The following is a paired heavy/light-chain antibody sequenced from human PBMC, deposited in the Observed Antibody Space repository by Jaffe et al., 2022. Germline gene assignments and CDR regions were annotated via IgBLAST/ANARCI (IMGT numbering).Light chain of an antibody. V-gene: IGKV1-39*01. Sequence: DIQMTQSPSSLSASVGDRVTITCRASQNIYTYLNWYQHKPGKAPKLLIYAASSLQSGVPSTFSGSGSGTDFTLTISSLQPEDFATYYCQQSSRNPYTFGQGTKLEIK. CDR2: AAS. CDR3: QQSSRNPYT. J-gene: IGKJ2*01. CDR1: QNIYTY.
Heavy chain of an antibody. V-gene: IGHV4-61*02. CDR1: GGSISSGSNY. CDR2: VFTSGST. J-gene: IGHJ3*02. CDR3: ARVGSTMVMAFDI. Sequence: QVQLQESGPGLVKPSQTLSLTCTVSGGSISSGSNYWSWIRQPAGKGLEWIGRVFTSGSTNYNPSLKSRVTISLDTSKNQFSLNLSSVTAADTAVYYCARVGSTMVMAFDIWGQGTGVTVSS. D-gene: IGHD3-10*01.